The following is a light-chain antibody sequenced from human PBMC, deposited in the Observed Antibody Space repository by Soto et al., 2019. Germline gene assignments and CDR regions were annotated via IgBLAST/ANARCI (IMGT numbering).Light chain of an antibody. CDR2: GAS. CDR3: QQSYNTPWT. V-gene: IGKV1-39*01. Sequence: DIQMTQFPSSLSASVGDRVTITCRASQSITAYLNWYRQRPGKAPERLIFGASTLQSGVPSRFSGSGSGTDFTLTISSLQPKDFATYYWQQSYNTPWTFGQGTKVEMK. J-gene: IGKJ1*01. CDR1: QSITAY.